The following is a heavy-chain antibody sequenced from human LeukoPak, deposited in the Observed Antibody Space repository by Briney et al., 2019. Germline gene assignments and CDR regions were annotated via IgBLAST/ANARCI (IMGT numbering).Heavy chain of an antibody. V-gene: IGHV3-11*01. D-gene: IGHD4-23*01. Sequence: GGSLRLSCAVSGFTFSDYYMSWVRQAPGKGLEWVTYTSSGGSIKSYADSVKGRFSISRDSAKNSLYLEMNSLRAEDTAVYYCARVVRGGKSGYAFDIWGQGTMVTVSS. J-gene: IGHJ3*02. CDR3: ARVVRGGKSGYAFDI. CDR1: GFTFSDYY. CDR2: TSSGGSIK.